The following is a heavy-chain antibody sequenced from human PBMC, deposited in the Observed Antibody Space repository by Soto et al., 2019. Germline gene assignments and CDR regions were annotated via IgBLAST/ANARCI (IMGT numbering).Heavy chain of an antibody. CDR2: ITYSGTS. J-gene: IGHJ4*02. D-gene: IGHD3-9*01. CDR1: YESITNYY. Sequence: SETLSLTCIVSYESITNYYWSWIRQSPGKGLEWLGYITYSGTSNYNPSLKSRLTMSVDTSKNQFSLKLTSVTAADTAVYYCASSFVLRYFDWLSQFDYWGQGTLVTVSS. V-gene: IGHV4-59*01. CDR3: ASSFVLRYFDWLSQFDY.